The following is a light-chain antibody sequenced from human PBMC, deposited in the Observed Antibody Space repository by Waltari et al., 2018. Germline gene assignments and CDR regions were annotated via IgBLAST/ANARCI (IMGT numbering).Light chain of an antibody. Sequence: AIQLTQSPSSLSASVGDRVTFTCRASQGISSAVAWYQQKPGKPPNLLSYAASRLEGGVPSRLSGSGSGTDFTLTISSLQPEDFATYYCQQFYSYPITFGQGTRLEIK. V-gene: IGKV1-13*02. CDR3: QQFYSYPIT. CDR1: QGISSA. CDR2: AAS. J-gene: IGKJ5*01.